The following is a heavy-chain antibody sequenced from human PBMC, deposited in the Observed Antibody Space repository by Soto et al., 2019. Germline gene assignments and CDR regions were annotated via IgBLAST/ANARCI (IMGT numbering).Heavy chain of an antibody. CDR1: GFTFDDYA. CDR3: AKDSSSGWQIDY. CDR2: ISWNSGSI. D-gene: IGHD6-19*01. Sequence: GGSLRLSCAASGFTFDDYAMHWVRQAPGKGLEWVSGISWNSGSIGYADSVKGRFTISRDNAKNSLYLQMNSLRAEDTALYYCAKDSSSGWQIDYWGQGTLVTVSS. J-gene: IGHJ4*02. V-gene: IGHV3-9*01.